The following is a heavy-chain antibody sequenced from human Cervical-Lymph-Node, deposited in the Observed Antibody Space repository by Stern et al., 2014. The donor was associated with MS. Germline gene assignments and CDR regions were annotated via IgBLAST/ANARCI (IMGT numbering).Heavy chain of an antibody. CDR1: GYTFNRYA. Sequence: VHLVESGSEMKKPGASVKVSCKASGYTFNRYAINWVRQAPGQGLEWMGWINPNSGNPTYGRGFAGRFVFSLDTSVSTTYLQITSLKAEDTAVYYCARPITGADHAFDYWGQGTLVTVSS. V-gene: IGHV7-4-1*02. D-gene: IGHD6-13*01. CDR3: ARPITGADHAFDY. J-gene: IGHJ4*02. CDR2: INPNSGNP.